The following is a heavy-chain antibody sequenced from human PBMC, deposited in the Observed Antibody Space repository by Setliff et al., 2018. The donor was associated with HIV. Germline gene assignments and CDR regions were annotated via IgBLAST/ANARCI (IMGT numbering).Heavy chain of an antibody. CDR2: IIPLFGTT. Sequence: ASVKVSCKASGGTFNNYAISWVRQAPGQGLEWVGGIIPLFGTTNYAQKFQGRVTITADESTNTAHMESNSLRSIDTAMYYCATVFYYNSESYSLDYWGQGMLVTVS. CDR1: GGTFNNYA. V-gene: IGHV1-69*13. J-gene: IGHJ4*02. D-gene: IGHD3-10*01. CDR3: ATVFYYNSESYSLDY.